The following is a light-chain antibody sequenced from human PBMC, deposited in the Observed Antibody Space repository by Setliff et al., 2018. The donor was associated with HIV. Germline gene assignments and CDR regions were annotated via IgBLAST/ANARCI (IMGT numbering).Light chain of an antibody. V-gene: IGLV2-14*01. CDR1: SSDVGGYNY. CDR2: EVS. Sequence: QSALAQPASVPGSPGQSITISCTGTSSDVGGYNYVSWYQQHPGKAPKLMIYEVSNRPSRVSNRFSGSKSGNTASLTISGLQAEDEADYYCSSYASSSTLYVFGTGTKATV. J-gene: IGLJ1*01. CDR3: SSYASSSTLYV.